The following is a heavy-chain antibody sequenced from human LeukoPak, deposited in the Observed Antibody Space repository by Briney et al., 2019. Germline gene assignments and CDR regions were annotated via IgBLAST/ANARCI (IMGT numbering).Heavy chain of an antibody. CDR1: GYTFTSDD. CDR3: ARIQLDYYYYGMDV. CDR2: MNPNSGNT. Sequence: ASVKVSCKASGYTFTSDDINWVRQATGQGLEWMGWMNPNSGNTGYAQKFQGRVTMTRNTSISTAYMELSSLRSEDTAVYYCARIQLDYYYYGMDVWDQGTTVTVSS. D-gene: IGHD5-18*01. J-gene: IGHJ6*02. V-gene: IGHV1-8*01.